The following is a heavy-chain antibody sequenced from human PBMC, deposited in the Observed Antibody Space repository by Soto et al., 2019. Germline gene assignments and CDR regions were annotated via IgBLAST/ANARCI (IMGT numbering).Heavy chain of an antibody. CDR3: AKDLLVLRYFDWLLSFDY. V-gene: IGHV3-23*01. CDR2: ISGSGGST. D-gene: IGHD3-9*01. CDR1: GFTFSSYA. J-gene: IGHJ4*02. Sequence: PGGSLRLSCAASGFTFSSYAMSWVRQAPGKGLEWVSAISGSGGSTYYADSVKGRFTISRDNSKNTLYLQMNSLRAEDTAVYYCAKDLLVLRYFDWLLSFDYWGQGTLVTVSS.